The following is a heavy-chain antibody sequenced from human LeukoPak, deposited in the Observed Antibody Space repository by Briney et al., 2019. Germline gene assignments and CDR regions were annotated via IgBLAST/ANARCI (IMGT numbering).Heavy chain of an antibody. CDR2: ISGSGVRT. V-gene: IGHV3-23*01. D-gene: IGHD2-21*02. J-gene: IGHJ4*02. CDR3: AGGCGTDCYSVEY. CDR1: GFTFMSYA. Sequence: GGSLRLSCAASGFTFMSYAMNWVRQAPGKGLEWVSGISGSGVRTYYADSVKGRFTISRDNSKNTLYLQMNSLRAEDTAIYYCAGGCGTDCYSVEYWGQGTLVTVSS.